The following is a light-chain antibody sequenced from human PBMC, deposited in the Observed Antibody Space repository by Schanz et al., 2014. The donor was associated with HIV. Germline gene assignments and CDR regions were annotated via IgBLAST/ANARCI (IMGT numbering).Light chain of an antibody. CDR2: GAF. V-gene: IGKV3-20*01. CDR3: QHYSTSPIT. CDR1: QTLNNLF. J-gene: IGKJ5*01. Sequence: EIVLTQSPGTLSLSPGERATLSCRTSQTLNNLFLAWYQHKPGQAPRLLIYGAFNRATDIPDRFTGSGSGTGFTLTISRLEPEDFAVYYCQHYSTSPITFGQGTRLEIK.